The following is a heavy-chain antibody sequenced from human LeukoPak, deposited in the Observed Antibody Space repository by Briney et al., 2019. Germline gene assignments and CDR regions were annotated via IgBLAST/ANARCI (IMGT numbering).Heavy chain of an antibody. CDR3: AKDMSNDYGDPFDY. D-gene: IGHD4-17*01. CDR1: GFTFDDYA. Sequence: GGSLRLSCAASGFTFDDYAMHWVRQAPGKGLEWVSGISWNSGSIGYADSVKGRFTISRDNAKNSLYLQMNSLRAEDTALYYCAKDMSNDYGDPFDYWGQGTLATVSS. V-gene: IGHV3-9*01. J-gene: IGHJ4*02. CDR2: ISWNSGSI.